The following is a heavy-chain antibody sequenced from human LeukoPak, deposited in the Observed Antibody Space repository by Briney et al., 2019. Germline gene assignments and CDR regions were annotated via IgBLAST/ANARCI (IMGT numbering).Heavy chain of an antibody. J-gene: IGHJ6*02. CDR1: GYTFTSYY. Sequence: ASVKVSCKASGYTFTSYYMHWVRQAPGQGLEWMGIINPSGGSTSYAQKFQGRVTMTRDTPTSTVYMELSSLRSGDTAVYYCARDCVVLRFLEWFPLTDGMDVWGQGTTVTVSS. D-gene: IGHD3-3*01. CDR2: INPSGGST. V-gene: IGHV1-46*01. CDR3: ARDCVVLRFLEWFPLTDGMDV.